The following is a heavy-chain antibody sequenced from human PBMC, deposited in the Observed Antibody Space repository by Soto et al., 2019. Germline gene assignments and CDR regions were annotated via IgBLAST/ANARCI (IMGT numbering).Heavy chain of an antibody. Sequence: ASVKVSCKASGGTFSSYAISWVRQAPGQGLEWMGGIIPIFGTANYAQKFQGRVTITADESTSTAYMELSSLRSEDTAVYYCARAGDCSSTSCPNSGYDLWGQGTLVTVSS. CDR1: GGTFSSYA. J-gene: IGHJ4*02. CDR3: ARAGDCSSTSCPNSGYDL. CDR2: IIPIFGTA. V-gene: IGHV1-69*13. D-gene: IGHD2-2*01.